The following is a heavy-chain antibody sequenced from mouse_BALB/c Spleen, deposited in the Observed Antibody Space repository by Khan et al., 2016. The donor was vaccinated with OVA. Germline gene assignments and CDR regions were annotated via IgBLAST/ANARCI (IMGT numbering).Heavy chain of an antibody. CDR3: AGGDGYYVYFDY. CDR1: GYTFTYYV. Sequence: VQLQQSGPELVKPGASVKMSCKASGYTFTYYVITWVKQRTGQGLEWIGEIYPGSDNAYYNERFKGKATLTADKSSNTTYMHLSSLTSEDSAVYCCAGGDGYYVYFDYWGQGTTLTVSS. J-gene: IGHJ2*01. V-gene: IGHV1-81*01. D-gene: IGHD2-3*01. CDR2: IYPGSDNA.